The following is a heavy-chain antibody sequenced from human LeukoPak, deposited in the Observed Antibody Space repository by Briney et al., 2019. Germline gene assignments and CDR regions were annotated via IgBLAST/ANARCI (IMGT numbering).Heavy chain of an antibody. Sequence: ASVKVSCKASGYTFTGYYMRWVRQAPGQGLEWMGWVNPNSGGTNYAQKFQGRVTMTRDTSISTAYMELSRLRSDDTAVYYCARARYSSSWYPDYYYYGMDVWGQGTTVTVSS. CDR3: ARARYSSSWYPDYYYYGMDV. D-gene: IGHD6-13*01. CDR1: GYTFTGYY. CDR2: VNPNSGGT. J-gene: IGHJ6*02. V-gene: IGHV1-2*02.